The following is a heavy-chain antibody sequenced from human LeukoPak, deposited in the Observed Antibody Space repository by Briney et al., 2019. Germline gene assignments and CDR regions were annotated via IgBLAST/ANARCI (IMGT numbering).Heavy chain of an antibody. J-gene: IGHJ3*02. CDR2: ISWNSGSI. D-gene: IGHD3-22*01. CDR1: GSTFDDYA. V-gene: IGHV3-9*01. CDR3: AKDTYYDSSGYTGAFDI. Sequence: GGSLRLSCAASGSTFDDYAMHWVRQAPGKGLEWVSGISWNSGSIGYADSVKGRFTISRDNAKNSLYLQMNSLRAEDTALYYCAKDTYYDSSGYTGAFDIWGQGTMVTVSS.